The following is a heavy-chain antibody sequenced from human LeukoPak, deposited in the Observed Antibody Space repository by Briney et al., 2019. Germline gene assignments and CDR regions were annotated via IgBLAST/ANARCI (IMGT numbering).Heavy chain of an antibody. Sequence: ASVKVSCKASGGTFSSYAISWVRQAPGRGLEWMGRIIPILGIANYAQKFQGRVTITADKSTSTAYMELSSLRSEDTAVYYCARDGPIAVVGRAVGYWGQGTLVTVSS. J-gene: IGHJ4*02. V-gene: IGHV1-69*04. D-gene: IGHD6-19*01. CDR2: IIPILGIA. CDR1: GGTFSSYA. CDR3: ARDGPIAVVGRAVGY.